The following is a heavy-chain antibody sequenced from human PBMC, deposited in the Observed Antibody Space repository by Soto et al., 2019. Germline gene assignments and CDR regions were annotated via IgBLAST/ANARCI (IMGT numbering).Heavy chain of an antibody. CDR2: ISAYNGNT. D-gene: IGHD3-16*02. Sequence: QVRLVQSGAEVKKPGASVKVSCKASGYTFTSYGISWVRQAPGQGLEWMGWISAYNGNTNYAQKLQGRVTMTTDTSTSTAYMELSSLRSDYTAVYCCARMHTSWGSYRIFDYWGQATLVTVSS. CDR3: ARMHTSWGSYRIFDY. J-gene: IGHJ4*02. CDR1: GYTFTSYG. V-gene: IGHV1-18*01.